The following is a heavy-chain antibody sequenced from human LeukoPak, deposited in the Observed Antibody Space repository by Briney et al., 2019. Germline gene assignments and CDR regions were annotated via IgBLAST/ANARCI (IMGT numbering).Heavy chain of an antibody. CDR1: GFTFSSYA. V-gene: IGHV3-23*01. Sequence: GGSLRLSCAASGFTFSSYAMSWVRQAPGKGLEWVSAISGSGGSTCYADSVKGRFTISRDNSKNTLYLQMNSLRAEDTAVYYCAKDLILWFGEFDYWGQGTLVTVSS. D-gene: IGHD3-10*01. J-gene: IGHJ4*02. CDR3: AKDLILWFGEFDY. CDR2: ISGSGGST.